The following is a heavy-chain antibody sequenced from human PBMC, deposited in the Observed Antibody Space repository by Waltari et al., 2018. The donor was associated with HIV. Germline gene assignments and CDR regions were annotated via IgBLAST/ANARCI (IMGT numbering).Heavy chain of an antibody. CDR3: ARAPMTTVTSRGFDI. J-gene: IGHJ3*02. CDR2: ISVYNDNT. Sequence: QGQLVQSGGEVKKPAASLMVSCTASGYSFTRYGISWVRQAPGQGLEWIGWISVYNDNTKYAQKIQDRLNMTTDSPTSTAYMELRSLRSDDTAVYYCARAPMTTVTSRGFDIWGQGTMVIVSS. D-gene: IGHD4-17*01. V-gene: IGHV1-18*01. CDR1: GYSFTRYG.